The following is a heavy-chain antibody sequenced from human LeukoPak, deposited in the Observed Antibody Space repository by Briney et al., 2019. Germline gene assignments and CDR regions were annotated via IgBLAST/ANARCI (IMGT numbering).Heavy chain of an antibody. Sequence: GKSLRLPCAGSGFTFSGYGMHWVRQGPGKGLVWVSCISTDGSITSYADSVKGRFTISRDNAKNTLYLQMNSLRAEDTAVYYCARGGYYDSGSFDSWGQGTLVTVSS. CDR3: ARGGYYDSGSFDS. D-gene: IGHD3-10*01. J-gene: IGHJ4*02. V-gene: IGHV3-74*01. CDR2: ISTDGSIT. CDR1: GFTFSGYG.